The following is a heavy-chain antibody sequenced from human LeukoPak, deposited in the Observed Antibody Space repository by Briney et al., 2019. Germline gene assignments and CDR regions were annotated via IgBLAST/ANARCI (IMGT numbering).Heavy chain of an antibody. J-gene: IGHJ4*02. D-gene: IGHD3-10*01. CDR2: IYYSGST. CDR1: GGSISSSSYY. CDR3: ARRHFGELSPFDY. Sequence: SETLSLTCTVSGGSISSSSYYWGWIRQPPGKGLEWIGSIYYSGSTYYNPSLKSRVTISVDTSKNQFSLKLSSVTAADTAVYYCARRHFGELSPFDYWGQGTLVTVPS. V-gene: IGHV4-39*01.